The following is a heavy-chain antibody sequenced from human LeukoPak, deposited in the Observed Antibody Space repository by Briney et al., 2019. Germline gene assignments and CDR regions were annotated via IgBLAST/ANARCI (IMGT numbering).Heavy chain of an antibody. D-gene: IGHD3-16*01. J-gene: IGHJ4*02. CDR2: IYYSGST. Sequence: PSQTLSLTCTVSGGSISSGGYYWSWIRQHPGEGLERIGYIYYSGSTYYNPSLKSRVTISVDTSKNQFSLKLSSVTAADTAVYYCAGLTGDQKLRLGELPVDYWGQGTLVTVSS. CDR1: GGSISSGGYY. V-gene: IGHV4-31*03. CDR3: AGLTGDQKLRLGELPVDY.